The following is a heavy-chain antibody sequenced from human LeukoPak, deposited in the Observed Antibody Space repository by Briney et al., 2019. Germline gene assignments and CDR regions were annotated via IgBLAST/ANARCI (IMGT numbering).Heavy chain of an antibody. CDR2: ISNSDSST. J-gene: IGHJ4*02. V-gene: IGHV3-23*01. CDR3: AKEGYYDILTGYYNLYYFDY. CDR1: AFTFSNYA. Sequence: GGSLRLSCAASAFTFSNYAMSWVRQAPGKGLEWVSTISNSDSSTYYADSVKGRFTISRDNSENTLYLQMNSLRAEDTAVYYCAKEGYYDILTGYYNLYYFDYWGQGTLVTVSS. D-gene: IGHD3-9*01.